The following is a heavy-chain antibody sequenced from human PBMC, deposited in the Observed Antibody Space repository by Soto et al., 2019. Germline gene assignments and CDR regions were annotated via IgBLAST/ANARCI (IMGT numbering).Heavy chain of an antibody. V-gene: IGHV3-23*01. J-gene: IGHJ4*02. CDR1: GFTFSSYA. CDR3: AKVPYYDILTGYYNFDY. D-gene: IGHD3-9*01. CDR2: ISGSGGST. Sequence: SGGSLRLSCAASGFTFSSYAMSWVRQAPGKGLEWVSVISGSGGSTYYADSVKGRFTISRDNSKNTLYLQMNSLRAEDTAVYHCAKVPYYDILTGYYNFDYWGQGTLVTVSS.